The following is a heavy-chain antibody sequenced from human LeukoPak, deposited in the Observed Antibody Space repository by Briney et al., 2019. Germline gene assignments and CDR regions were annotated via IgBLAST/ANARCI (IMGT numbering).Heavy chain of an antibody. CDR1: GFTFSSYS. J-gene: IGHJ4*02. CDR2: ISSSSSYI. CDR3: AAYYYDSSGYLPFDY. Sequence: GGSLRLSCAASGFTFSSYSMNWVRQAPGKGLEWVSSISSSSSYIYYADSVKSRFTISRANAKNSLYLQMNSLRAEDTAVYYCAAYYYDSSGYLPFDYWGQGTLITVSS. D-gene: IGHD3-22*01. V-gene: IGHV3-21*01.